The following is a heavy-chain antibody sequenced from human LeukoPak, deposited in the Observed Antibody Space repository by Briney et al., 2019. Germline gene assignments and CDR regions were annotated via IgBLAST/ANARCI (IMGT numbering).Heavy chain of an antibody. CDR2: ISTSGGST. Sequence: GGSLRLSCAASGFTFSSSAMSWVRQAPGKGLKWVSGISTSGGSTYYSDSVKGRFTISRDNSKNTLYLQMNSLRAEDTAVYYCARSLNPMVRVFDYWGQGTLVTVSS. CDR3: ARSLNPMVRVFDY. V-gene: IGHV3-23*01. J-gene: IGHJ4*02. CDR1: GFTFSSSA. D-gene: IGHD3-10*01.